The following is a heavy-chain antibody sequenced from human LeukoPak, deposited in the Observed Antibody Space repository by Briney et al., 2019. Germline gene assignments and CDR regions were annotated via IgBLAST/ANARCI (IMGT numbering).Heavy chain of an antibody. CDR1: GYAFTNNY. V-gene: IGHV1-46*01. CDR2: INPSGGGT. Sequence: GASVKVSFKASGYAFTNNYMHWVRQAPGQGLEWMGIINPSGGGTGYAQKFQGSITMTRDTSTSTVYMELSSLRSEDTAVYHCARGGGYTYGSFDYWGQGTLVTVSS. J-gene: IGHJ4*02. CDR3: ARGGGYTYGSFDY. D-gene: IGHD5-18*01.